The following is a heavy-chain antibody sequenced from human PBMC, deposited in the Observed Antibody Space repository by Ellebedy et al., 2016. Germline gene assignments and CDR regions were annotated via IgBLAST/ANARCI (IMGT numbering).Heavy chain of an antibody. CDR3: ARALIVVVIAIPLHWFDP. CDR1: GGSFSDYY. Sequence: GSLRLXXAVHGGSFSDYYWSWIRQPPGKGLEWIGEINHSGSTNYNPSLKSRVTISVDTSKNQFSLKLSSVTAADTAVYYCARALIVVVIAIPLHWFDPWGQGTLVTVSS. CDR2: INHSGST. D-gene: IGHD2-21*01. V-gene: IGHV4-34*01. J-gene: IGHJ5*02.